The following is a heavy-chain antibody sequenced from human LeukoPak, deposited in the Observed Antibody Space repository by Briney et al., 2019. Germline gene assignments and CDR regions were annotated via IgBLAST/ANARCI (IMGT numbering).Heavy chain of an antibody. CDR1: GFTFSSYA. CDR2: ISYDGSNK. D-gene: IGHD3-22*01. Sequence: PGRSLRLSCAASGFTFSSYAMHWVRQAPGKGLEWVAVISYDGSNKYYADSVKGRFTISRDNSKNTLYLQMSSLRAEDTAVYYCARESGPGDYYDSRGYYSFGYWGQGTLVTVSS. V-gene: IGHV3-30-3*01. J-gene: IGHJ4*02. CDR3: ARESGPGDYYDSRGYYSFGY.